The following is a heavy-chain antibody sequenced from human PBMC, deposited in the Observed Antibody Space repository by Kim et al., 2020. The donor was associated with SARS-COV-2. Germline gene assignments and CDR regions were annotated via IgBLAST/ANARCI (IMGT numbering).Heavy chain of an antibody. J-gene: IGHJ4*02. CDR2: ISYDGSNK. Sequence: GGSLRLSCAASGFTFSSYGMHWVRQAPGKGLEWVAVISYDGSNKYYADSVKGRFTISRDNSKNTLYLQMNSLRAEDTAVYYCAKEKPVRYFDRYYFDYWGQGTLVTVSS. CDR3: AKEKPVRYFDRYYFDY. D-gene: IGHD3-9*01. V-gene: IGHV3-30*18. CDR1: GFTFSSYG.